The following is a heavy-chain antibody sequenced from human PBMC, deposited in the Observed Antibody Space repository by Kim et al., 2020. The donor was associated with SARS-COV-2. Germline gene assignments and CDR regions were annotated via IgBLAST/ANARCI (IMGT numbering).Heavy chain of an antibody. CDR3: ASLGASSSWSDYYYYYMDV. J-gene: IGHJ6*03. V-gene: IGHV3-30*04. D-gene: IGHD6-13*01. Sequence: GGSLRLSCAASGFTFSSYAMHWVRQAPGKGLEWVAVISYDGSNKYYADSVKGRFTISRDNSKNTLYLQMNSLRAEDTAVYYCASLGASSSWSDYYYYYMDVWGKGTTVTVSS. CDR2: ISYDGSNK. CDR1: GFTFSSYA.